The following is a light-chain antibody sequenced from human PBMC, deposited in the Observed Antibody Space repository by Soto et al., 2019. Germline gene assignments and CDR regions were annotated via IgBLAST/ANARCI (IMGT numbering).Light chain of an antibody. J-gene: IGLJ2*01. CDR1: SSDVGGYNY. CDR3: CPSAGSYGPAVL. CDR2: DVS. Sequence: QSALTQPRSVSGSPGQSVTISCTGTSSDVGGYNYVSWYQQHPGKAPKLMIYDVSKRPSGVPDRFSGSKSGNTDSLTRSGRQAEDEADNYSCPSAGSYGPAVLFGGGTKLTVL. V-gene: IGLV2-11*01.